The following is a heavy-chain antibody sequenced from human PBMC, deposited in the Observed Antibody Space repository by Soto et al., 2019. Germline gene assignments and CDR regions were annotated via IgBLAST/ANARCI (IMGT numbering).Heavy chain of an antibody. V-gene: IGHV3-48*01. D-gene: IGHD3-10*01. Sequence: EVQLVESGGGLVQPGGSLRLSCAASGFTFSSYSMNWVRQAPGKGLEWVSYISSSSSTIYYADSVKGRFTISRDNAKNSLYLQMNSLRAEDTAVYYCVLIGSGTDSDYWGQGTLVTVSS. CDR3: VLIGSGTDSDY. CDR1: GFTFSSYS. CDR2: ISSSSSTI. J-gene: IGHJ4*02.